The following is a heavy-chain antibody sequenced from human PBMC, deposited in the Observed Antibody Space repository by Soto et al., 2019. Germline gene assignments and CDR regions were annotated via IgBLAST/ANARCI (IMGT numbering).Heavy chain of an antibody. CDR1: GFTFSSYA. Sequence: GGSLRLSCASSGFTFSSYAMSCVRHAPGKGLEWVSAISGSGGSTYYADSVKGRFTISRDNSKNTLYLQMNSLRAEDTAVYYCAKDSFVGAFDYWGQGTLVNVSS. V-gene: IGHV3-23*01. CDR3: AKDSFVGAFDY. D-gene: IGHD1-26*01. CDR2: ISGSGGST. J-gene: IGHJ4*02.